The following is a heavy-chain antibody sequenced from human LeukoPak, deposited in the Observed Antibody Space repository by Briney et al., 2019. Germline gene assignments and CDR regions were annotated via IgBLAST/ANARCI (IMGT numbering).Heavy chain of an antibody. V-gene: IGHV4-39*01. Sequence: SETLSLTCTVSGGSISSGRYYWGWIRQPPGKGLEWIGSIYYSGITYYNPSLKSRVSISVDTSKNQFSLKVTSVTAADTAVYYCATLVNGNYCDFWGQGTQVTVSS. J-gene: IGHJ4*02. CDR1: GGSISSGRYY. D-gene: IGHD1-1*01. CDR3: ATLVNGNYCDF. CDR2: IYYSGIT.